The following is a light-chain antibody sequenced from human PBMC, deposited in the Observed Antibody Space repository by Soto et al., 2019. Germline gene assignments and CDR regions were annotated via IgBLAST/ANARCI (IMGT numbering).Light chain of an antibody. J-gene: IGKJ4*01. CDR3: QQYYNWPLT. V-gene: IGKV3-15*01. CDR2: AAS. CDR1: QSVSSS. Sequence: EIVMTQSPATLSVSPGERAALSCRASQSVSSSLAWYQQKPGQAPRLLIYAASTRATGIPARFSGSGSGTEFTLTIGSLQSEDVAVYYCQQYYNWPLTFGGGTKVEIK.